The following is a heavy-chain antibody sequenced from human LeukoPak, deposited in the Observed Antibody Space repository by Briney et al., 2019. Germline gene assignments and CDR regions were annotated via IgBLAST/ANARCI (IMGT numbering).Heavy chain of an antibody. D-gene: IGHD3-9*01. CDR3: ASNHRTGYFGGAAFDI. Sequence: ASVKVSCKASGYTFTSYAMHWVRQAPGQRLEWMGWINAGNGNTKYSQKFQGRVTITRDTSASTAYMEPSSLRSEDMAVYYCASNHRTGYFGGAAFDIWGQGTMVTVSS. CDR1: GYTFTSYA. J-gene: IGHJ3*02. CDR2: INAGNGNT. V-gene: IGHV1-3*01.